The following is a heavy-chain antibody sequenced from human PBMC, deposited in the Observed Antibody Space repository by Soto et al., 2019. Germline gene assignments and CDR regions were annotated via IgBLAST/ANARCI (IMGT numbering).Heavy chain of an antibody. Sequence: QVQLQESGPGLVKPSQTLSLTCTVSGGSISTGGHYWSWIRQHPGKGLEWIGHISSSGNTYYSPSFETRVTIARDTSKNPFSLKLTSVTAADTAFYFCARDGGDYYERSGAYFFDYWGQGTLVTVSS. J-gene: IGHJ4*02. CDR2: ISSSGNT. CDR1: GGSISTGGHY. V-gene: IGHV4-31*03. D-gene: IGHD3-22*01. CDR3: ARDGGDYYERSGAYFFDY.